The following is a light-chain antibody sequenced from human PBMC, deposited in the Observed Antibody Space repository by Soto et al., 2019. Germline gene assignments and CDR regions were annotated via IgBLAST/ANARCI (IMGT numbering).Light chain of an antibody. J-gene: IGKJ1*01. CDR1: QSISSW. CDR3: QQSYSTTPWT. CDR2: DAS. Sequence: DIQMTQSPSTLSAYVGDRVTITWLVSQSISSWLAWVQQKPGKAPKVLIYDASSLQTGVPSRFSGSGSGTDFSLTISSLQPEDFATYYCQQSYSTTPWTFVQGTKVDIK. V-gene: IGKV1-39*01.